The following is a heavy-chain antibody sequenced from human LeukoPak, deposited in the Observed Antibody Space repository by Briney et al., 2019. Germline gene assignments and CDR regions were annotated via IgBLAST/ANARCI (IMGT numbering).Heavy chain of an antibody. J-gene: IGHJ4*02. CDR3: AILGDGRIGMGLLGSFDY. V-gene: IGHV1-69*13. Sequence: ASVKVSCKASGGSFRNSAFVWVRQAPGQGLDWMGGIIPVFGTPNYADNFQDRVTISADESTNTAYLDLSSLRSEDTAVYFCAILGDGRIGMGLLGSFDYWGQGTLVIVSA. CDR2: IIPVFGTP. D-gene: IGHD2/OR15-2a*01. CDR1: GGSFRNSA.